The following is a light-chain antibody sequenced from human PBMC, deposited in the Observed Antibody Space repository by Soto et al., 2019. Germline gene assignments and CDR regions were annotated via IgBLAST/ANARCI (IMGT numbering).Light chain of an antibody. V-gene: IGKV1-5*01. J-gene: IGKJ1*01. CDR1: QDINDW. Sequence: IQMTQSPSTLSASLGDRVTITCRTSQDINDWLSWYQHKPGNAPKFLIYDASTLQSGVPSRFSGSGSGTEFTLTISSLQPDDFATYYCQQYHSRRTFGQGTKVDIK. CDR3: QQYHSRRT. CDR2: DAS.